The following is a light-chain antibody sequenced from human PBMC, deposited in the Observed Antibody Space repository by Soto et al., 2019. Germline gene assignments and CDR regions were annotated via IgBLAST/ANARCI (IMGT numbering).Light chain of an antibody. J-gene: IGKJ3*01. V-gene: IGKV1-33*01. CDR2: DAS. CDR3: QQYDSIPFT. CDR1: QDISKY. Sequence: DIQMTQSPSSLSASVGDRVTITCQASQDISKYLNWYQQKPGKAPKLLIYDASNREAGVPSRFSGTGSGTFYTFTISSLHPEDFATYHCQQYDSIPFTFGPGTKVEIK.